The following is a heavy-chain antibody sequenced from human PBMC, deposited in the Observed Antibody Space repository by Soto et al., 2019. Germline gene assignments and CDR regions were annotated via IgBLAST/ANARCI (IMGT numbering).Heavy chain of an antibody. CDR2: IYHGDSDT. D-gene: IGHD2-2*02. V-gene: IGHV5-51*01. J-gene: IGHJ6*02. CDR1: GYSFTSYW. CDR3: ARWEGYCSSTSCYTPGDYGVDV. Sequence: GESLKISCKGSGYSFTSYWIGWVRQMPGKGLEWMGIIYHGDSDTRYSPSFQGQVTISADKSISTDYLQWSSLKASDTAMYYCARWEGYCSSTSCYTPGDYGVDVWGQGTTVTVSS.